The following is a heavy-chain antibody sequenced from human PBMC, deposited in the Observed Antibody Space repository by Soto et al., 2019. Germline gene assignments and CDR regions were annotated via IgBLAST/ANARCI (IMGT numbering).Heavy chain of an antibody. CDR1: GFSLTTRGVG. V-gene: IGHV2-5*02. CDR3: AHIPNYYQYVWFDP. D-gene: IGHD3-16*01. CDR2: IYWDDDK. Sequence: QITLKESGPTLVKPTQTLTLTCTFSGFSLTTRGVGVGWIRQPPGKALECLALIYWDDDKRYSPSLQSRLSIPNDTSKNQVVLTMTNVDPVDTATYYCAHIPNYYQYVWFDPWGQGTLVSVSS. J-gene: IGHJ5*02.